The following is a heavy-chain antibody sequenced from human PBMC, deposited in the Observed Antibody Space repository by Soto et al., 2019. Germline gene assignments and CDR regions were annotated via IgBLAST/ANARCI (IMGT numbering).Heavy chain of an antibody. Sequence: QVQLHQWGAGLLKPSETLSLTCAVSGGSFSGYFWGWIRQPPGKGLEWIGEVNYGGSTNYTPSLKGRLTMAVDTYKIQVSLRLTSVTAADTAVYFCVRGGLSGSSWYFFDFCGQGSLVAVSS. V-gene: IGHV4-34*01. CDR1: GGSFSGYF. CDR3: VRGGLSGSSWYFFDF. CDR2: VNYGGST. D-gene: IGHD6-13*01. J-gene: IGHJ4*02.